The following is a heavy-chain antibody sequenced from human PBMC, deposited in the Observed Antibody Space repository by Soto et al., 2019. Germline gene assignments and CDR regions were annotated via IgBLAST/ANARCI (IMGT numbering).Heavy chain of an antibody. V-gene: IGHV4-34*01. CDR2: INHSGST. D-gene: IGHD6-6*01. CDR3: ARGDIAARPRFDY. CDR1: GGSFSGYY. J-gene: IGHJ4*02. Sequence: SETLSLTCAVNGGSFSGYYWSWIRQRPGKGLEWIGEINHSGSTNYNPSLKSRVTISVDTSKNQFSLKLSSVTAADTAVYYCARGDIAARPRFDYWGQGTLVTVSS.